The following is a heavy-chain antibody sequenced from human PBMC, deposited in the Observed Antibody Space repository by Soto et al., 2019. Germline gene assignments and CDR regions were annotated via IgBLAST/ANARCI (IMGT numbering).Heavy chain of an antibody. CDR3: VTSYYHDSSGPTCFDP. CDR2: IYYSGST. V-gene: IGHV4-39*01. Sequence: SETLSLTCTVSGGYISSSSYYWGWIRQPPGKGLEWIGSIYYSGSTYYNPSLKSRVTISVDTSKNQFSLKLSSVTAADTAVYWCVTSYYHDSSGPTCFDPWGQGTLVTVSS. CDR1: GGYISSSSYY. J-gene: IGHJ5*02. D-gene: IGHD3-22*01.